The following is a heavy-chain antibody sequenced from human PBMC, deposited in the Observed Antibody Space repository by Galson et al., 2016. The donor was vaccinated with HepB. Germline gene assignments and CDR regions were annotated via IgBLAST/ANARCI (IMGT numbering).Heavy chain of an antibody. CDR2: ISTGSTTI. J-gene: IGHJ4*02. V-gene: IGHV3-48*02. CDR3: ARENYDILTGYGPCEH. D-gene: IGHD3-9*01. Sequence: SLRLSCAASGFSISSYSMNWVRQAPGKGLEWVSYISTGSTTIYYADSVKGRFTISRDNAKNSLYLQMNRLRDEGTAVYYCARENYDILTGYGPCEHWGQGTLVTVSS. CDR1: GFSISSYS.